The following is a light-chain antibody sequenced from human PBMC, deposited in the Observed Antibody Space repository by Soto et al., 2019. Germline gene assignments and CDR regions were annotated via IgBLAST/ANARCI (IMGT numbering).Light chain of an antibody. J-gene: IGLJ2*01. CDR2: SNN. CDR3: AAWDXXLNGVV. V-gene: IGLV1-44*01. CDR1: XXXTXSNI. Sequence: QSVLTQPPSASGTPGQRVXXXXXXXXXXTXSNIVNWYQQLPGTAPKLLIYSNNRRPSGVPDRFSGSKSGTSASLAISGLQSEDEADYYCAAWDXXLNGVVFGGGTKLTVL.